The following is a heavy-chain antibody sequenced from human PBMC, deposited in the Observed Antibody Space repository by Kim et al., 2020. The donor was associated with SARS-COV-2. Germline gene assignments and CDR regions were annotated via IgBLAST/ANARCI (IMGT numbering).Heavy chain of an antibody. V-gene: IGHV4-31*03. Sequence: SETLSLTCTVSGGSISSGGYYWSWIRQHPGKGLEWIGYIYYSGSTYYNPSLKSRVTISVDTSKNQFSLKLSSVTAADTAVYYCARCGDLTGFDPWGQGTLVTVSS. CDR1: GGSISSGGYY. CDR2: IYYSGST. D-gene: IGHD4-17*01. J-gene: IGHJ5*02. CDR3: ARCGDLTGFDP.